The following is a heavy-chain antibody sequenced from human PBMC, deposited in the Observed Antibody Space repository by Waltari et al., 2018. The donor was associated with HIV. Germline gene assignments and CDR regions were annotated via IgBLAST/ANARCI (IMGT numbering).Heavy chain of an antibody. Sequence: QVQLLQSGADMEKPGASVKVSCKASGYSFTGYYLHWLRQSHGQGLEGVGRINPSSGDADYAQQFRGRVNLTTDSTLTTAYMELKSLKSDDTALYYCARGERISDRLRSLVNYWAQGTLITVSS. V-gene: IGHV1-2*06. J-gene: IGHJ4*02. CDR3: ARGERISDRLRSLVNY. CDR1: GYSFTGYY. CDR2: INPSSGDA. D-gene: IGHD3-16*02.